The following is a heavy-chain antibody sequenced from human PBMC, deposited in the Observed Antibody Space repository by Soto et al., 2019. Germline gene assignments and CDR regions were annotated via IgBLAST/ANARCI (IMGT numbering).Heavy chain of an antibody. CDR1: GFTFDNYE. D-gene: IGHD5-12*01. CDR2: ISSVGSTI. V-gene: IGHV3-48*03. Sequence: GGSLRLSCAASGFTFDNYEMNWVRQAPGKGLEWVSYISSVGSTIYYADSVKGRFTISRDNAKNSLFLQMNSLRAEDTAVYYCAKEATNINNFHYWGQGTLVTVTS. CDR3: AKEATNINNFHY. J-gene: IGHJ4*02.